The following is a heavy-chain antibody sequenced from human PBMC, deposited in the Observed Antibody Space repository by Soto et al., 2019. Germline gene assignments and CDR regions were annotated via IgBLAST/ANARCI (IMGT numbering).Heavy chain of an antibody. Sequence: QVQLVQSGAEVKTPGSSVKVPCKASGGSFTTYSISWVRQPPGQGLEWMGGIIPISGTAKYAQKFQGRVTMTADKYTTTAYMDLSSLRFEDTAVYYCARGVGRTVRGVNLYYYYAMDVWGQGTPVTVPS. J-gene: IGHJ6*02. CDR2: IIPISGTA. V-gene: IGHV1-69*06. D-gene: IGHD3-10*01. CDR1: GGSFTTYS. CDR3: ARGVGRTVRGVNLYYYYAMDV.